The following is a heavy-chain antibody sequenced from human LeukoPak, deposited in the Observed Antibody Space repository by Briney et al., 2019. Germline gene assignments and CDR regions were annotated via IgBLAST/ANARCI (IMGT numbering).Heavy chain of an antibody. J-gene: IGHJ5*02. D-gene: IGHD6-13*01. CDR2: ISGSGGST. CDR3: AKAGYSSSWLNWFDP. V-gene: IGHV3-23*01. Sequence: GGSLRLSCAASGFTFSSCAMSWVRQAPGKGLEWVSAISGSGGSTYYADSVKGRFTISRDNAKNTLYLQMNSLRAEDTAVYYCAKAGYSSSWLNWFDPWGQGTLVTVSS. CDR1: GFTFSSCA.